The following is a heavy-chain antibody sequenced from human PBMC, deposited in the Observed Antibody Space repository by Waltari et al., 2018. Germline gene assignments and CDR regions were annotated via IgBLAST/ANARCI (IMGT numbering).Heavy chain of an antibody. V-gene: IGHV3-23*03. J-gene: IGHJ4*02. CDR3: AQPTVAGQLDY. CDR2: SYSGGST. CDR1: GFTFSRYA. Sequence: EVQLLESGGGLVQPGGSLRLSCAASGFTFSRYAMRWVRQAPGKGLEWVSVSYSGGSTYYADSVKGRFTSSRYNSKNTLYLQMNSLSAEDTAVYYCAQPTVAGQLDYWGQGTLVTVSS. D-gene: IGHD6-19*01.